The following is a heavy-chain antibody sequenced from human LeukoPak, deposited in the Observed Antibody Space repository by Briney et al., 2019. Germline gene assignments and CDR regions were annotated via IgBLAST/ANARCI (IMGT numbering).Heavy chain of an antibody. CDR1: GYTFTSYG. CDR2: ISAYNGNT. CDR3: ATQRRGGTPSYYMDV. Sequence: ASVKVSCKASGYTFTSYGISWVRQAPGQGLEWMGWISAYNGNTNYAQKLQGRVTMTRNTSISTAYMELSSLRSEDTAVYYCATQRRGGTPSYYMDVWGKGTTVTISS. V-gene: IGHV1-18*01. J-gene: IGHJ6*03. D-gene: IGHD2-15*01.